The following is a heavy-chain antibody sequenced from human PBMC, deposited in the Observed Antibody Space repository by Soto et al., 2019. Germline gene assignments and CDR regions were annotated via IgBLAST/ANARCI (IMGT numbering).Heavy chain of an antibody. J-gene: IGHJ4*02. CDR3: AXXXQXXGAYDY. Sequence: EVPLVESGGGLVQPGGSLRLSCVASGFIFSTYGMHWVRQAPGKGLEYVAAISANGGRTYYGNVAKGRFTISRDNAKNTVFLQMGSLRPEDMAXXXXAXXXQXXGAYDYWGQGTLVTVSS. CDR2: ISANGGRT. V-gene: IGHV3-64*01. CDR1: GFIFSTYG.